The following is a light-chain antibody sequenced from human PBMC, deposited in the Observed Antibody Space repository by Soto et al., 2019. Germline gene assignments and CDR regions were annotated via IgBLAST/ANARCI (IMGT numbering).Light chain of an antibody. CDR1: RSDIDDSDY. CDR2: EVI. J-gene: IGLJ3*02. CDR3: SSTAGNNNFV. Sequence: QSVLTQPASVSGSPGQSITISCTGTRSDIDDSDYVSWYQQHPGKAPKLIIYEVIHRPSGVSNRFSGSKSANTASLTVSGLQAEDEAFYYCSSTAGNNNFVFGGGTKLTVL. V-gene: IGLV2-14*01.